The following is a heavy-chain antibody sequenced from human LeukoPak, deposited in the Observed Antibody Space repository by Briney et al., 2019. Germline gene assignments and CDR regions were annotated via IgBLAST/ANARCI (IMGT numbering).Heavy chain of an antibody. V-gene: IGHV4-61*02. J-gene: IGHJ4*02. CDR3: ARLSGYYDSSPEV. CDR2: IYTSGTT. D-gene: IGHD3-22*01. Sequence: PSETLSLTCTVSGASVSSGRHYWTWIRQPAGKGLEWIGRIYTSGTTKYEPSLESRVAISMATSKNQSSLKLTSVTAADTAVYYCARLSGYYDSSPEVWGQGTLVAVSS. CDR1: GASVSSGRHY.